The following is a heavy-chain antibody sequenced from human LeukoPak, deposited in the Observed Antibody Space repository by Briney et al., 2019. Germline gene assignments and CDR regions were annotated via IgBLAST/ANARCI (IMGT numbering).Heavy chain of an antibody. J-gene: IGHJ6*03. D-gene: IGHD6-13*01. CDR3: AGIAAAAGNSLNMDV. V-gene: IGHV4-4*07. Sequence: SETLSLTCAVSGGSISGYYWSWIRQPAGKGLEWIGRIYTSGSTNYNPSLKSRVTMSVDTSKNHFCLKLSSVAGADTAVYYCAGIAAAAGNSLNMDVWGKGTTVTVSS. CDR1: GGSISGYY. CDR2: IYTSGST.